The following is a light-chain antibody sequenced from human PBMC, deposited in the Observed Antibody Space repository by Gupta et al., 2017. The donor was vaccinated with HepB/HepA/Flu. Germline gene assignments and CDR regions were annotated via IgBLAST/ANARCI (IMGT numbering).Light chain of an antibody. Sequence: QSVLTRSPSVSGTPGQRVTISCSGSGSNVARNNVNWYQQVPGTAPKLLIYYNDERPSGVPDRFSGSKSGTSASLAISGLQSEDEADYYCAAWDTSLKVVVFGGGTKLTVL. CDR2: YND. CDR1: GSNVARNN. CDR3: AAWDTSLKVVV. J-gene: IGLJ2*01. V-gene: IGLV1-44*01.